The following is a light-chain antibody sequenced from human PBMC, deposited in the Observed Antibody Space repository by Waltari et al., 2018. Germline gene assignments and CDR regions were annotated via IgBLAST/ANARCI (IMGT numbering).Light chain of an antibody. Sequence: DIHMTQSLSSVSASVGDRVTITCRASQDISNWLAWYQQKPGKAPKLLIYAASRLQSGVPSRFSGTASGTDFTLTISSLQPEDFATYYCQQANSFPITFGPGTKVDIK. CDR2: AAS. CDR1: QDISNW. CDR3: QQANSFPIT. V-gene: IGKV1-12*01. J-gene: IGKJ3*01.